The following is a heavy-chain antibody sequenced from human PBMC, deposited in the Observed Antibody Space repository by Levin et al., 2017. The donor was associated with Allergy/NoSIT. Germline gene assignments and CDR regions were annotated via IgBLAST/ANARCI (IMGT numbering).Heavy chain of an antibody. Sequence: ASVKVSCAASGFAFSSYWMSWVRQAPGEGLEWVANTKNDGTEKFYVDSVKGRFTISRDTATNSVFLHMSSLRVEDTAVYYCARNWRSAFDVWGQGTMVTVSS. J-gene: IGHJ3*01. V-gene: IGHV3-7*04. CDR1: GFAFSSYW. CDR3: ARNWRSAFDV. CDR2: TKNDGTEK. D-gene: IGHD2-8*02.